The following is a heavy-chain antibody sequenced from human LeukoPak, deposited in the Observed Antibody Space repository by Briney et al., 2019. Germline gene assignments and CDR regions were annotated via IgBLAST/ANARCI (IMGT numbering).Heavy chain of an antibody. D-gene: IGHD3-10*01. CDR3: ARDYYGSGFMDV. J-gene: IGHJ6*04. Sequence: SETLSLTCTVSGGSISSYYWTWIRQPPGKGLEWIGYIYYSGSTNYNPSLKSRVTISVDTSKNQFSLKLSSVTAADTAVYYCARDYYGSGFMDVWGKGTTVTVSS. CDR2: IYYSGST. CDR1: GGSISSYY. V-gene: IGHV4-59*01.